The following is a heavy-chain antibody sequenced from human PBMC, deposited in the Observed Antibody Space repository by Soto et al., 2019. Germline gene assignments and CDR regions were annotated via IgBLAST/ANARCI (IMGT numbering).Heavy chain of an antibody. V-gene: IGHV3-9*01. CDR2: ISWNSGSI. CDR3: AKDRTYSYGSGSYYSAFDI. J-gene: IGHJ3*02. CDR1: GFTFDDYA. D-gene: IGHD3-10*01. Sequence: EVQLVESGGGLVQPGRSLRLSCAASGFTFDDYAMHWVRQAPGKGLEWVSGISWNSGSIGYADSVKGRFTISRDNAKNSLYMQMNSLRAEDTALYYCAKDRTYSYGSGSYYSAFDIWGQGTMVTVSS.